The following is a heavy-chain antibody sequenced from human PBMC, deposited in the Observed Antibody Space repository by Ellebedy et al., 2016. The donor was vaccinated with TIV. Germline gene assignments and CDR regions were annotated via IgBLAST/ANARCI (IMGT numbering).Heavy chain of an antibody. CDR1: GYTFTSYS. V-gene: IGHV1-3*01. CDR3: ANDLRAYSGSGSYYNLDY. D-gene: IGHD3-10*01. J-gene: IGHJ4*02. CDR2: VNAGNGNT. Sequence: AASVKVSCKASGYTFTSYSMHWVRQAPGQRLEWVGWVNAGNGNTKYSQKFQGRVPITRDTSASTAYMELSSLRSEDTAVYYCANDLRAYSGSGSYYNLDYWGQGTLVTVYS.